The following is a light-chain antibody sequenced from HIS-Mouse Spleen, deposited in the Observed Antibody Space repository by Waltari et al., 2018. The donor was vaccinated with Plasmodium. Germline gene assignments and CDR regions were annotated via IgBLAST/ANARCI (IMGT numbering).Light chain of an antibody. J-gene: IGLJ2*01. CDR3: SSYAGSNNLV. V-gene: IGLV2-8*01. CDR1: SSDVGGYNY. CDR2: EVS. Sequence: QSALTQPPSASGSPGQSVTIPCTGTSSDVGGYNYVSWYQQHPGKAPKLMIYEVSKRPSGGPDRFSGSKAGNTASLTVSGLQAEDEADYCCSSYAGSNNLVFGGGTKLTVL.